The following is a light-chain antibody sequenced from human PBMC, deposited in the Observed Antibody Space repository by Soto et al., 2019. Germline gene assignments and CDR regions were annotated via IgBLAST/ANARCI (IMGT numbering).Light chain of an antibody. Sequence: DIHMTQSPSSLSASLGDRVTITFRASQSISSYLNWYRQKPGKAPKVLIYAASSLQSGVPSRFSGIGSGTDFTLSISSLQPEDFATYYCQQSYSGPLTFGGGTKVDIK. CDR1: QSISSY. CDR3: QQSYSGPLT. V-gene: IGKV1-39*01. CDR2: AAS. J-gene: IGKJ4*01.